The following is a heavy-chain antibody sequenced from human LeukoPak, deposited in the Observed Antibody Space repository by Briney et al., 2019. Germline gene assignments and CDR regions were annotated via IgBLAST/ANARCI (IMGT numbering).Heavy chain of an antibody. D-gene: IGHD6-13*01. Sequence: SETLSLTCTVSGGSISSYYWSWIRQPPGKGLEWIGYIYYSGSTNYNPSLKSRVTISVDTSKNQFSLKLSSVTAADTAVNYCARGAAAGTVGFDYWGQGTLVTVSS. CDR3: ARGAAAGTVGFDY. J-gene: IGHJ4*02. V-gene: IGHV4-59*01. CDR2: IYYSGST. CDR1: GGSISSYY.